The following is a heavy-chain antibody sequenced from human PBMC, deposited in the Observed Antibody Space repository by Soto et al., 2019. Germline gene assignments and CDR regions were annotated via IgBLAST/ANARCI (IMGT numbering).Heavy chain of an antibody. Sequence: QVQLVESGGGVVQPGRSLRLSCAASGFTFSSYGMHWVRQAPGKGLEWVAVISYDGSNKYYADSVKGRFTISRDNSKNTLYLQMNSLRAEDTAVYYCAKDEYSSGPHPIDYWGQGTLVTVSS. CDR3: AKDEYSSGPHPIDY. CDR1: GFTFSSYG. D-gene: IGHD6-19*01. V-gene: IGHV3-30*18. CDR2: ISYDGSNK. J-gene: IGHJ4*02.